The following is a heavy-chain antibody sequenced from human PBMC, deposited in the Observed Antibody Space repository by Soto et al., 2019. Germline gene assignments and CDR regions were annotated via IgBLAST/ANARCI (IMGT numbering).Heavy chain of an antibody. Sequence: GASVKVACKASGYTCTSYGIRWVRQAPGQGLEWMGWISAYNGNTKYAQKLQGRVTMTTDTSTSTAYMELRSLSSDDTAVYYCAREIVGAYANWFDPWGQGPLVTVSS. CDR2: ISAYNGNT. V-gene: IGHV1-18*01. CDR3: AREIVGAYANWFDP. D-gene: IGHD1-26*01. CDR1: GYTCTSYG. J-gene: IGHJ5*02.